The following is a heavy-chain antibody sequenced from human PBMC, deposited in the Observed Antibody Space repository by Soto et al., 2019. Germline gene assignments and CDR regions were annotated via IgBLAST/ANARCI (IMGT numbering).Heavy chain of an antibody. Sequence: GGSLRLSCAASGFTFSSYAMSWVLQAPGKGLEWVSAISGSGGSTYYADSVKGRFTISRDNSKNTLYLQMNSLRAEDTAVYYCAKGNWNYGVGWFDPWGQGTMVTVSS. D-gene: IGHD1-7*01. CDR3: AKGNWNYGVGWFDP. J-gene: IGHJ5*02. CDR1: GFTFSSYA. V-gene: IGHV3-23*01. CDR2: ISGSGGST.